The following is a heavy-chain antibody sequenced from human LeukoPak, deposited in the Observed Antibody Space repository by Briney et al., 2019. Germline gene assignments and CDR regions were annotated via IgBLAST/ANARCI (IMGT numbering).Heavy chain of an antibody. CDR3: ASGGVSSSGYYYGSYFDY. D-gene: IGHD3-22*01. J-gene: IGHJ4*02. V-gene: IGHV1-3*01. CDR1: GYTFTSYA. Sequence: ASVKVSCKASGYTFTSYAMHWVRQAPGQRLEWMGWINAGNGNTKYSQKFQGRVTITRDTSASTAYVELSSLRSEDTAVYYCASGGVSSSGYYYGSYFDYWGQGTLVTVSS. CDR2: INAGNGNT.